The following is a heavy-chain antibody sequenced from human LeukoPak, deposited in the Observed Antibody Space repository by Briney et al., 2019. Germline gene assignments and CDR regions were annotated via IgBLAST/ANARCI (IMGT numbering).Heavy chain of an antibody. CDR2: ISDTGSTT. J-gene: IGHJ3*01. Sequence: GGSLRLSCAASGFTFSSYAMNWVRQAPGKGLEWVSYISDTGSTTYHTGSVKGRFTISRDDAKNSLYLQMNSLRVEDTAVYYCARGRRDLGSQWSDAFDVWGQGTMVTVSS. V-gene: IGHV3-48*03. CDR1: GFTFSSYA. D-gene: IGHD2-15*01. CDR3: ARGRRDLGSQWSDAFDV.